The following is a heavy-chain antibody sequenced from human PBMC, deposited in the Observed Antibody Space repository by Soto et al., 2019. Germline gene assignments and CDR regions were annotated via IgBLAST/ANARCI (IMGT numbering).Heavy chain of an antibody. J-gene: IGHJ6*02. CDR2: INAGNGNT. D-gene: IGHD4-17*01. CDR3: ARTVGYYYGMDV. CDR1: GYTFTSYA. Sequence: QVQVVQSGAEVKKPGASVKISCKASGYTFTSYAMHWVRQAPGQRLEWMGWINAGNGNTKYSQKFQGRVTITRDTSASTAHMELSSLRSEDTAVYYCARTVGYYYGMDVWGQGTTVTVSS. V-gene: IGHV1-3*01.